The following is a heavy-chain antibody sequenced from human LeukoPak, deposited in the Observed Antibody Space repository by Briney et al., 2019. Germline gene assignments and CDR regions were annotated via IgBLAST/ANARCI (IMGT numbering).Heavy chain of an antibody. CDR2: ISSSGSTI. CDR3: ARAYCGGDCYNYYYGMDV. V-gene: IGHV3-11*04. D-gene: IGHD2-21*02. J-gene: IGHJ6*02. Sequence: GGSLRLSCAASGFTFSDYYMSWIRQAPGKGLEWVSYISSSGSTIYYADSVKGRFTISRDNAKNSLYLQMDSLRAEDTAVYYCARAYCGGDCYNYYYGMDVWGQGTTVTVSS. CDR1: GFTFSDYY.